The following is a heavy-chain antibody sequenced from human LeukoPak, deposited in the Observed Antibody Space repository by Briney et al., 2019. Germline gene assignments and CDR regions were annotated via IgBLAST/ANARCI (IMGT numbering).Heavy chain of an antibody. D-gene: IGHD3-16*01. Sequence: GASVKVSCKGSWNNVTQILNHLVAPAPGQGFEWMGWINPNSGGTNYAQKFQGRVSMTRDTSLSTASMYMGGLRSPGTLPCFCARDRLEELLGFDPWGQGTLVTVSS. V-gene: IGHV1-2*02. CDR1: NNVTQIL. CDR2: INPNSGGT. CDR3: ARDRLEELLGFDP. J-gene: IGHJ5*02.